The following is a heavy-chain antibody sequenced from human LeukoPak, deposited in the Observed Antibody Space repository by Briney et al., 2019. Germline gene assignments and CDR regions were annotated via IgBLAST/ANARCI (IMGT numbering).Heavy chain of an antibody. V-gene: IGHV1-8*03. CDR3: ARDSSGWYRWFDT. J-gene: IGHJ5*02. CDR1: GYTFTGNF. Sequence: ASVKVSCKASGYTFTGNFMHWVRQAPGQGLEWMGWINPNSGNTGYAQKFQGRVTITRNTSISTAYMELSSLRSEDTAVYYCARDSSGWYRWFDTWGQGTLVTVSS. CDR2: INPNSGNT. D-gene: IGHD6-19*01.